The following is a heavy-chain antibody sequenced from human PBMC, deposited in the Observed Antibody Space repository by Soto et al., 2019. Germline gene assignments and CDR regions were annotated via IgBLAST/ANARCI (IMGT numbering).Heavy chain of an antibody. V-gene: IGHV4-30-2*01. J-gene: IGHJ2*01. Sequence: SCAWFCQPKGKGLEWIGYIYHSGSTYYNPSLKSRVTISVDRSKNQFSLKLSSVTAADTTYDDSADVHTLPSQRPSDL. CDR1: S. CDR2: IYHSGST. CDR3: ADVHTLPSQRPSDL. D-gene: IGHD1-1*01.